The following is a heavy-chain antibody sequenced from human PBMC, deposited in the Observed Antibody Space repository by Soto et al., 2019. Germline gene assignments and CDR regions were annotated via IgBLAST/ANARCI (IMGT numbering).Heavy chain of an antibody. CDR2: INPSGGST. CDR3: ARGFGELSSYYYYGMDV. V-gene: IGHV1-46*03. Sequence: GASVKVSCKASGYTFTSYYMHWVRQAPGQGLEWMGIINPSGGSTSYAQKFQGRVTMTRDTSTSTVYMELSSLRSEDTAVYYCARGFGELSSYYYYGMDVWGQGTTVTVSS. CDR1: GYTFTSYY. D-gene: IGHD3-10*01. J-gene: IGHJ6*02.